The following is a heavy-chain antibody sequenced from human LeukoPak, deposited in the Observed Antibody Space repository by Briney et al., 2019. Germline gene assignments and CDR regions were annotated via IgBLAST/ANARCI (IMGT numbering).Heavy chain of an antibody. Sequence: ASVKVSCKASGYTFTTYALNWVRQAPGQGLEWMGWINTNTGNPTYAQGFTGRFVFSVDTSVSTAYLQISSLKAEDTAVYYCARGVEDTGDYWGQGTLVAVSS. J-gene: IGHJ4*02. CDR2: INTNTGNP. CDR1: GYTFTTYA. V-gene: IGHV7-4-1*02. D-gene: IGHD2-15*01. CDR3: ARGVEDTGDY.